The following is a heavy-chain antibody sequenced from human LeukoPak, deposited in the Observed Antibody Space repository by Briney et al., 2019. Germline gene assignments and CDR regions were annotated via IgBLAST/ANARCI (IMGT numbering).Heavy chain of an antibody. V-gene: IGHV3-23*01. J-gene: IGHJ4*02. CDR2: ISDSGGRT. D-gene: IGHD3-10*01. Sequence: GGSLRLSCAVSGVTLSNYGMSWVGQAQGKGLEWVAGISDSGGRTKYADSVKARFTISRDNPKNTLYLQMNSLRAEDTAVYFCAKRGVVIRVILVGFHKEAYYFDSWGQGALVTVSS. CDR1: GVTLSNYG. CDR3: AKRGVVIRVILVGFHKEAYYFDS.